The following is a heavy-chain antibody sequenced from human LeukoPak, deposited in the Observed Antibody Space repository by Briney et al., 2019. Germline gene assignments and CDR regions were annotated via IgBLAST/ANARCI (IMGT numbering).Heavy chain of an antibody. CDR1: GFTFSSYA. J-gene: IGHJ3*02. V-gene: IGHV3-23*01. D-gene: IGHD3-22*01. CDR3: AKIPLEPYYDSTDGDAFDI. Sequence: PGGSLRLSCAASGFTFSSYAMSWVRQAPGKGLEWVSAISGSGGSTYYADSVKGRFTISRDNSKNTLYLQMNSLRAEDTAVYYCAKIPLEPYYDSTDGDAFDIWGQGTMVTVSS. CDR2: ISGSGGST.